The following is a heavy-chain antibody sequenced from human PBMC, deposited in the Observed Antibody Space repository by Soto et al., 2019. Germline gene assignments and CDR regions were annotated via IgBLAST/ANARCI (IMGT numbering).Heavy chain of an antibody. CDR1: GFSLSTSGVG. J-gene: IGHJ4*02. CDR3: AHRRDVGYCTNGVCYFDY. V-gene: IGHV2-5*02. Sequence: SGPTLVNPTQTLTLTCTFSGFSLSTSGVGVGWIRQPPGKALEWLALIYWDDDKRYSPSLKSRLTITKDTSKNQVVLTMTNMDPVDTATYYCAHRRDVGYCTNGVCYFDYWGQGTLVTVSS. CDR2: IYWDDDK. D-gene: IGHD2-8*01.